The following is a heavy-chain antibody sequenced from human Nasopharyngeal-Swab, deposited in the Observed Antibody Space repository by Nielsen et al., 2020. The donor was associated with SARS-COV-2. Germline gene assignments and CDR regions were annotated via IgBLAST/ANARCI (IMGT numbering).Heavy chain of an antibody. D-gene: IGHD1-26*01. CDR2: LKSKTEGDTT. V-gene: IGHV3-15*01. CDR1: GFSITTAW. J-gene: IGHJ4*02. CDR3: ATRDH. Sequence: GGSLRLSCAASGFSITTAWMNWVRQAPGQGLDWVGLLKSKTEGDTTDYAAHVKGRVTISRDDSKNTLYLKMNSLKTEDTAIYYCATRDHWGQGTLVTVSS.